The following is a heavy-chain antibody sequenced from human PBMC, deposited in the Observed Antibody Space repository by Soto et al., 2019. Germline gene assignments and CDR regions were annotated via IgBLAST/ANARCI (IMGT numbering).Heavy chain of an antibody. CDR1: GGSISSSSYY. V-gene: IGHV4-39*01. CDR3: VSREYGSGIFGLRDYYGMDV. D-gene: IGHD3-10*01. Sequence: SETLSLTCTVSGGSISSSSYYWGWIRQPPGKGLEWIGSIYYSGSTYYNPSLKSRVTISVDTSKNQFSLKLSSVTAADTAVYYCVSREYGSGIFGLRDYYGMDVWGQGTTVT. J-gene: IGHJ6*02. CDR2: IYYSGST.